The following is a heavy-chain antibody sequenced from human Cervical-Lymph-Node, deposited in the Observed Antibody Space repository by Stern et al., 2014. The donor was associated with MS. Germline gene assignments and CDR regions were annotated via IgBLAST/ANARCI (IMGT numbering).Heavy chain of an antibody. V-gene: IGHV1-2*06. CDR3: ARGASDY. Sequence: VQLVQSGAEVKKPGASLKVSCKASGYTFSVYNIHWVRKAPGQGLEWMGRINPNTGGTNYAQKFQGRVTMTRDTSISIVYTELTRLRSDDTAVYYCARGASDYWGQGTLVTVSS. J-gene: IGHJ4*02. CDR2: INPNTGGT. D-gene: IGHD3-16*01. CDR1: GYTFSVYN.